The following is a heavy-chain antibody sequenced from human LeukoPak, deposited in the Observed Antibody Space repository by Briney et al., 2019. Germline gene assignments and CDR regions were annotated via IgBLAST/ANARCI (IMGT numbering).Heavy chain of an antibody. CDR2: ISWNSGSI. D-gene: IGHD1-26*01. Sequence: GGSLRLSCAASGFTFDDYAMHWARQAPGKGLEWVSGISWNSGSIGYADSVKGRFTISRDNAKNSLYLQMNSLRAEDTALYYCAKAASRGIVGAVFDYWGQGTLVTVSS. V-gene: IGHV3-9*01. CDR1: GFTFDDYA. CDR3: AKAASRGIVGAVFDY. J-gene: IGHJ4*02.